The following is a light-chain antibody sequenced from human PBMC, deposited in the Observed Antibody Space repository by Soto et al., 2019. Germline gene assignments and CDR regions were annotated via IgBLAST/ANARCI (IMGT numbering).Light chain of an antibody. CDR1: QSVSSSY. V-gene: IGKV3-20*01. Sequence: LLTPSPCTLALSPGERATLSCRACQSVSSSYLAWYQQKPGHAPRLLIYGASSRATGIPDRFSGSGSGTDFTLTISRQDPEDFAVYYCQQYGSSGTFGQGTKVDIK. CDR2: GAS. J-gene: IGKJ1*01. CDR3: QQYGSSGT.